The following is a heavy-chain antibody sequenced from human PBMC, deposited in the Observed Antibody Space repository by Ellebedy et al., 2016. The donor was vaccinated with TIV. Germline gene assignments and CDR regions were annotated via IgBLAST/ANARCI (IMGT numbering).Heavy chain of an antibody. D-gene: IGHD5-24*01. CDR2: IKGDGSI. CDR3: ATGPRNGYLH. V-gene: IGHV3-74*01. J-gene: IGHJ4*02. CDR1: GFAFRSYW. Sequence: GGSLRLXXATSGFAFRSYWLYWVRQAPGKGLVFVSRIKGDGSISYADSVKGRFTISSDNAKNTLYLQMNSLRAEDTAVYYCATGPRNGYLHWGQGTLVTVSS.